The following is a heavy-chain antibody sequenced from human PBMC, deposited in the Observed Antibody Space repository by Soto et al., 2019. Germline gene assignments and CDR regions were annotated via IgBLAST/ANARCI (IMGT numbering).Heavy chain of an antibody. D-gene: IGHD4-4*01. V-gene: IGHV1-2*02. CDR2: INPNSGGT. CDR1: GYPLTGYY. CDR3: AATVTTGDYYGMDV. Sequence: XPVKVSCNASGYPLTGYYMGWVRQTPGQGLEWMGWINPNSGGTNYAQKFQGRVTMTRDTSISTAYMELSRLRSDDTAVYYCAATVTTGDYYGMDVWGQRPTVTVPS. J-gene: IGHJ6*02.